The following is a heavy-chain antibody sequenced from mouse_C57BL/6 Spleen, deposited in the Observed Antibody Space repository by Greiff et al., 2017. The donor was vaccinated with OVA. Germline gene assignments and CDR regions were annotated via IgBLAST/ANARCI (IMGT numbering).Heavy chain of an antibody. V-gene: IGHV2-6*01. CDR3: ASLRLGFAY. D-gene: IGHD3-2*02. CDR1: GFSLTSYG. Sequence: VKLVESGPGLVAPSQSLSITCTVSGFSLTSYGVDWVRQSPGKGLEWLGVIWGVGSTNYNSALKSRLSISKDNSKSQVFLKMNSLQTDDTAMYYCASLRLGFAYWGQGTLVTVSA. CDR2: IWGVGST. J-gene: IGHJ3*01.